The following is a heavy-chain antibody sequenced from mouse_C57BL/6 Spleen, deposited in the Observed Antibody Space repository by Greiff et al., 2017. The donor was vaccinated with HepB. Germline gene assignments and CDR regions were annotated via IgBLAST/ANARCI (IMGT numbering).Heavy chain of an antibody. J-gene: IGHJ2*01. V-gene: IGHV14-1*01. CDR2: IDPEDGDT. CDR1: GFNIKDYY. Sequence: EVQLQQSGAELVRPGASVKLSCTASGFNIKDYYMHWVKQRPEQGLEWIGRIDPEDGDTEYDPKFQGKATMTADTSSNTAYLQLSSLTSEDTAVYYCTSTAVAYYFDYWGQGTTLTVSS. D-gene: IGHD1-1*01. CDR3: TSTAVAYYFDY.